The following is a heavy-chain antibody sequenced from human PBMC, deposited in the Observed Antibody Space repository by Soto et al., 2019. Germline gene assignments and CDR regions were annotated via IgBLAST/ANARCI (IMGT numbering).Heavy chain of an antibody. Sequence: HPGGSLRLSCAASGFTFNTYGMHWVRQAPGKGLEWVAFISYDGSNEYYADSVKGRFTISRDNSKNTVFLQMNSLRGEDTAVYYCAKSLAVAAGWFDPWGQGALVT. CDR2: ISYDGSNE. D-gene: IGHD6-19*01. V-gene: IGHV3-30*18. J-gene: IGHJ5*02. CDR1: GFTFNTYG. CDR3: AKSLAVAAGWFDP.